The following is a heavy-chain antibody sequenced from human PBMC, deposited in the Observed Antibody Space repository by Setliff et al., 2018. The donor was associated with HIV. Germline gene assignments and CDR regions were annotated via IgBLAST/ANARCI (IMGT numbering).Heavy chain of an antibody. V-gene: IGHV3-7*01. CDR1: GFTFSNFW. CDR2: IKQGGSEK. Sequence: PGGSLRLSCAASGFTFSNFWMSWVRQAPGKGLEWVANIKQGGSEKYYVGSVKGRFTISRDTANNSLYLQMNSLRAEDTALYYCARDAPYTSSWLYYAYYYGLDVWGQGTTVTVSS. J-gene: IGHJ6*02. D-gene: IGHD6-13*01. CDR3: ARDAPYTSSWLYYAYYYGLDV.